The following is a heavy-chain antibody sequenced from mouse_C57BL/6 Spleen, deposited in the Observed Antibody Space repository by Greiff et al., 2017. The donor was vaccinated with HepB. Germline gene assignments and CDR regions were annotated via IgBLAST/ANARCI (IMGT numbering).Heavy chain of an antibody. D-gene: IGHD4-1*01. CDR3: ARGFNWDGRYFDV. CDR2: INYDGSST. CDR1: GFTFSDYY. J-gene: IGHJ1*03. V-gene: IGHV5-16*01. Sequence: EVKLMESEGGLVQPGSSLKLSCTASGFTFSDYYMAWVRQVPEKGLEWVANINYDGSSTYYLDTLKSRFIISRDNSKNILYQQMSSLKSEDTATYYCARGFNWDGRYFDVWGTGTTVTVSS.